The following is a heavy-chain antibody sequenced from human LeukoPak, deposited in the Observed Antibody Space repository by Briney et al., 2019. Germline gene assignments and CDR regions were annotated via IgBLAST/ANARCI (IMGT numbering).Heavy chain of an antibody. D-gene: IGHD1-7*01. Sequence: GGSLRLSCAASGFTFRNYAMSWVRQAPGKGLEWVSGISWSGGNTDYADSGKGRFTISRANSKATLSLHMNSLRAEDTAVYYCAQDGTMLTPGYFVSWGPGTLVTVSS. J-gene: IGHJ4*01. CDR1: GFTFRNYA. V-gene: IGHV3-23*01. CDR3: AQDGTMLTPGYFVS. CDR2: ISWSGGNT.